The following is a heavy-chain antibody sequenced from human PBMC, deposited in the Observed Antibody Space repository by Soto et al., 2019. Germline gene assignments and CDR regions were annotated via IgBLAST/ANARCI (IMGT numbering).Heavy chain of an antibody. CDR3: ARRHGSGSYYGLNWFDP. CDR2: IYYSGST. V-gene: IGHV4-39*01. Sequence: PSETLSLTCTVSGGSISSSSYYWGWIRQPPGKGLEWIGSIYYSGSTYYNPSLKSRVTISVDTSKNQFSLKLSSVTAADTAVYYCARRHGSGSYYGLNWFDPWGQGTLVTVS. CDR1: GGSISSSSYY. J-gene: IGHJ5*02. D-gene: IGHD3-10*01.